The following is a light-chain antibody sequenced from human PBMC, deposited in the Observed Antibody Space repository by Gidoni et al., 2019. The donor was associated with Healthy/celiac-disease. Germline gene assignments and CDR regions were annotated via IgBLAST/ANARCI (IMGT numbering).Light chain of an antibody. Sequence: DIMMTQSPFSLPVTPGEPASISCRSSQSLLHSNGYSYLDWYLQKPGQSPQLLIYLGSNRASGVPDRFSGSGSGTDFTLKISRVEAEDVGVYYCMQALQTRTFGQGTKVEIK. CDR1: QSLLHSNGYSY. CDR3: MQALQTRT. V-gene: IGKV2-28*01. J-gene: IGKJ1*01. CDR2: LGS.